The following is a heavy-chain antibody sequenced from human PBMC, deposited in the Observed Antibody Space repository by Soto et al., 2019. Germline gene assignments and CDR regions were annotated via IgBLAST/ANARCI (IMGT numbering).Heavy chain of an antibody. CDR3: ARHSGVRSSSYRGYNWFDP. V-gene: IGHV5-10-1*03. CDR1: GYSFTSYW. CDR2: IDPSDSYT. D-gene: IGHD6-13*01. Sequence: EVQLVQSGAEVKKPGESLRISCKGSGYSFTSYWISWVRQMPGNVLEWMGRIDPSDSYTNYSPSFQGHVTISADKSISTAYLQWSSLKASDTAMYYCARHSGVRSSSYRGYNWFDPWGQGTLVTVSS. J-gene: IGHJ5*02.